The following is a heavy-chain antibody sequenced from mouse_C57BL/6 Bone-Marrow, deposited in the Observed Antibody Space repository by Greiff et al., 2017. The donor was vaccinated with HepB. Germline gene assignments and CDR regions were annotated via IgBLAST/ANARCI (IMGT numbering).Heavy chain of an antibody. J-gene: IGHJ3*01. Sequence: EVQRVESGGGLVKPGGSLKLSCAASGFTFSDYGMHWVRQAPEKGLEWVAYISSGSSTIYYADTVKGRFTISRDNAKNTLFLQMTSLRSEDTAMYYCARPASYYPAWFACWGQGTLVTVSA. CDR3: ARPASYYPAWFAC. CDR1: GFTFSDYG. V-gene: IGHV5-17*01. CDR2: ISSGSSTI. D-gene: IGHD2-10*01.